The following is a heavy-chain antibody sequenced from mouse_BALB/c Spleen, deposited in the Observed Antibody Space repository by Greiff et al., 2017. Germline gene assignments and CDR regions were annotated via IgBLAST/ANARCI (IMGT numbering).Heavy chain of an antibody. CDR3: ARRYYGNYEAMDY. J-gene: IGHJ4*01. CDR1: GYTFTDYA. V-gene: IGHV1S137*01. D-gene: IGHD2-1*01. Sequence: QVQLKESGAELVRPGVSVKISCKGSGYTFTDYAMHWVKQSHAKSLEWIGVISTYYGDASYNQKFKGKATMTVDKSSSTAYMELARLTSEDSAIYYCARRYYGNYEAMDYWGQGTSVTVSS. CDR2: ISTYYGDA.